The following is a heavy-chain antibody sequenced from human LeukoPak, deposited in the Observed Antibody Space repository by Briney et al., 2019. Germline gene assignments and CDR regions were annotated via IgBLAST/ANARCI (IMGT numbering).Heavy chain of an antibody. D-gene: IGHD1-14*01. CDR2: ISSTSSYI. J-gene: IGHJ4*01. V-gene: IGHV3-21*01. CDR1: GFSISTYS. Sequence: GGSLRLSCAASGFSISTYSMDWVRQAPGKGLEWVSSISSTSSYIYYADSVKGRFTTSRDNAKNSLYLQMNSLRAEDTAVYYCARDAGITGTTDLDYWGHGTLVTVSS. CDR3: ARDAGITGTTDLDY.